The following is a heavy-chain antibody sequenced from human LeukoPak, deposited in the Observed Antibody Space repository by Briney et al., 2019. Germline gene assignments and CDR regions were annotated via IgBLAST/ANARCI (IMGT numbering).Heavy chain of an antibody. CDR2: IGSNSRYI. V-gene: IGHV3-21*01. Sequence: GGSLRLSCAASGFDFSDYTINWVRQAPGKGLEWLSSIGSNSRYIYYADSVKGRLTVSRDNAKNSVYLQMNNLRGEDSAVYYCARDGLGSYDFWGQGTLVTVSS. CDR1: GFDFSDYT. CDR3: ARDGLGSYDF. D-gene: IGHD3-10*01. J-gene: IGHJ4*02.